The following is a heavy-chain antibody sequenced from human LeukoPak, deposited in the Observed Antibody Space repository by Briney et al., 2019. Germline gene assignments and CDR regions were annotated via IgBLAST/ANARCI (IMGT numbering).Heavy chain of an antibody. CDR2: INHSGST. CDR1: GGSFSGYY. Sequence: SETLSLTCAVYGGSFSGYYWSWIRQPPGKGLEWIGEINHSGSTNYNPSLKSRVTISVDASKNQFSLKLSSVTAADTAVYYCAGAHCGGDCYSGRAFDIWGQGTMVTVSS. CDR3: AGAHCGGDCYSGRAFDI. V-gene: IGHV4-34*01. J-gene: IGHJ3*02. D-gene: IGHD2-21*02.